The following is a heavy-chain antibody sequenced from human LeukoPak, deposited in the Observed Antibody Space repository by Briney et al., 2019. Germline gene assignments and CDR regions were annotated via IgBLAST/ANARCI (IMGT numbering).Heavy chain of an antibody. CDR1: GGSISSYY. CDR3: ARVSAGTFDY. D-gene: IGHD6-13*01. Sequence: PSETLSLTCTVSGGSISSYYWSWIRQPPGKGLEWIGYIYHSGSTYYNPSLKSRVTISVDRSKNQFSLKLSSVTAADTAVYYCARVSAGTFDYWGQGTLVTVSS. J-gene: IGHJ4*02. CDR2: IYHSGST. V-gene: IGHV4-59*12.